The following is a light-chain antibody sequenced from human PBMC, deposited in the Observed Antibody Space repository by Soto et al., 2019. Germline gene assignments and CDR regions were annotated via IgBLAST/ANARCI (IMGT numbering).Light chain of an antibody. J-gene: IGKJ1*01. Sequence: DIQMTQSPSTLSASVGDRVTITCRASQSISSWLAWYQQKPGKATKLLIHKASSLERGVPSRFSGSGSGTEFALTSSSLQPDDFATYYCQQYNSYPGTFGQGTKVAI. CDR1: QSISSW. CDR2: KAS. CDR3: QQYNSYPGT. V-gene: IGKV1-5*03.